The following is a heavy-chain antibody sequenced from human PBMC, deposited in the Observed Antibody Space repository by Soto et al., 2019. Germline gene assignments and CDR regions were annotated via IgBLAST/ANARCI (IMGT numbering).Heavy chain of an antibody. CDR2: MNPNSGNT. V-gene: IGHV1-8*01. D-gene: IGHD4-4*01. CDR3: ARSPPRVERNNYAGGWFDP. CDR1: GYTFTSYD. Sequence: QVQLVQSGAEVKKPGASVKVSSKASGYTFTSYDINWVRQATGQGLEWMGWMNPNSGNTGYPQKFQGRVTMTRNTSRSTAYMELSSLRFEDTAVYYCARSPPRVERNNYAGGWFDPWGQGTLVTVSS. J-gene: IGHJ5*02.